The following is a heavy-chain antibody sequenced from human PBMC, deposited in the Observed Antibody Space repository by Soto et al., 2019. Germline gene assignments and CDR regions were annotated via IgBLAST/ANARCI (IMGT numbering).Heavy chain of an antibody. V-gene: IGHV1-2*04. J-gene: IGHJ4*02. D-gene: IGHD5-18*01. CDR2: INPNSGGT. CDR1: GYTFTGYY. CDR3: ARSPYRYTAMAPDY. Sequence: GASVKVSCKASGYTFTGYYMHWVRQAPGQGLEWMGWINPNSGGTNYAQKFQGWVTMTRDTSISTAYMELSRLRSDDTAVYYCARSPYRYTAMAPDYWGQGTLVTVSS.